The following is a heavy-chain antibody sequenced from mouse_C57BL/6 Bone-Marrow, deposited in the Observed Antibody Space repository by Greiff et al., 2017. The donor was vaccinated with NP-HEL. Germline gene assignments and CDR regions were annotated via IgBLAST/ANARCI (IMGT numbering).Heavy chain of an antibody. D-gene: IGHD3-2*02. CDR1: GYTFTSYG. V-gene: IGHV1-81*01. J-gene: IGHJ1*03. CDR2: IYPRSGNT. CDR3: AGGAQATGWYFDV. Sequence: QVHLQQSGAELARPGASVKLSCKASGYTFTSYGISWVKQRTGQGLEWIGEIYPRSGNTYYNEKFKGKATLTADKSSSTAYMELRSLTSEDSAVYFCAGGAQATGWYFDVWGTGTTVTVSS.